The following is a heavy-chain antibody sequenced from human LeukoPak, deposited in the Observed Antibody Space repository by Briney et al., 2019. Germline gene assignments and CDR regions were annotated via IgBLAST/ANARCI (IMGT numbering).Heavy chain of an antibody. CDR1: GYSFTSYW. CDR3: AILRWELNPYYFDY. V-gene: IGHV5-51*01. J-gene: IGHJ4*02. CDR2: IYPGDSDT. D-gene: IGHD1-26*01. Sequence: GESLKISCKGSGYSFTSYWIGWVRQMPGKGLEWMGIIYPGDSDTRYSPSFQGQVTILADKSISTAYLQWSSLKASDTAMYYCAILRWELNPYYFDYWGQGTLSPSPQ.